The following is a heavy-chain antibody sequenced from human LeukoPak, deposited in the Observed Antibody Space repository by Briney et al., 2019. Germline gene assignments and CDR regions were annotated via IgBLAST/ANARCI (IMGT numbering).Heavy chain of an antibody. CDR3: ARGNYYESSGHAFDY. J-gene: IGHJ4*02. CDR1: GFTFSSYS. V-gene: IGHV3-21*01. CDR2: ISSSNTYI. D-gene: IGHD3-22*01. Sequence: PGGSLRLSCAASGFTFSSYSMNWVRQAPGKGLEWVASISSSNTYIYYADSVKGRFTISRDNAKNSLYLQMNSLRAEDTAVYYCARGNYYESSGHAFDYWGQGTLVTVSS.